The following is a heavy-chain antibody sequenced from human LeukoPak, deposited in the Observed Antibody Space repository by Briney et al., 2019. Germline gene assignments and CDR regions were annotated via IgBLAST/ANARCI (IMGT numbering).Heavy chain of an antibody. CDR1: GFTFSTYA. CDR2: ISGSGGST. CDR3: VKDRCDRTTCPEV. Sequence: GGSLRLSCAASGFTFSTYAMTWVRQAPGEGLEWVSGISGSGGSTYYTDSVKGRFTISRDNSKNTLHLQMSSLRAEDTALYYCVKDRCDRTTCPEVWGQGTLVTVSS. V-gene: IGHV3-23*01. J-gene: IGHJ4*02. D-gene: IGHD2-2*01.